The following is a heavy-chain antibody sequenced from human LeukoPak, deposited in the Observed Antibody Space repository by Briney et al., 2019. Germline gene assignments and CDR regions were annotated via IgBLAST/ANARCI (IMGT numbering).Heavy chain of an antibody. CDR2: IYHSGST. CDR1: GGSISSSNW. J-gene: IGHJ6*03. D-gene: IGHD3-3*01. CDR3: ASSPYYDFWSGWDYYYYYMDV. V-gene: IGHV4-4*02. Sequence: SGTLSLTCAVSGGSISSSNWWSWVRQPPGKGLEWIGEIYHSGSTNYNPSLKSRVTISVDTSKNQFSLKLSSVTAADTAVYYCASSPYYDFWSGWDYYYYYMDVWGKGTTVTVSS.